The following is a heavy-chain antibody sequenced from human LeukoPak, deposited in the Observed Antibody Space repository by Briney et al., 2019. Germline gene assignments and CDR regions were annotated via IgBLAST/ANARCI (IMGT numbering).Heavy chain of an antibody. CDR2: INPNSGGT. CDR1: GYTFTDYY. D-gene: IGHD6-19*01. Sequence: ASVKVSCKASGYTFTDYYMHWVRQAPGQGLEWMGWINPNSGGTNYAQKFQGRVTMTRDTSISTAYMELSRLRSDDTAVYYCAREQWLVVGDNWFDPWGQGTLVTVSS. V-gene: IGHV1-2*02. J-gene: IGHJ5*02. CDR3: AREQWLVVGDNWFDP.